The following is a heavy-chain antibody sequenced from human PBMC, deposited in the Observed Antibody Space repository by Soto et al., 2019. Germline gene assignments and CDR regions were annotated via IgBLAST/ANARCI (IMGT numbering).Heavy chain of an antibody. J-gene: IGHJ4*02. CDR1: GGCFTGYY. CDR2: INHSGFT. CDR3: ARGHGRFAH. V-gene: IGHV4-34*01. Sequence: XATLLLTCDVSGGCFTGYYWSWIRQPPGKGLEWIGEINHSGFTNYNPSLTGRVTISLDTSKSQFSLKLSSLTAADTALYFCARGHGRFAHWGQGTLVTVSS.